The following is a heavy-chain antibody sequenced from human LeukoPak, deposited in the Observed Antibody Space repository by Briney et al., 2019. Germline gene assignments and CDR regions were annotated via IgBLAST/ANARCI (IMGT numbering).Heavy chain of an antibody. CDR1: GVSISSYY. CDR3: ARDRYYYDSSGYYVFDY. Sequence: SETLSLTCTVSGVSISSYYWSWIRQPAGKGLEWIGRIYTSGSTNYNPSLKSRVTMSVDTSKNQFSLKLSSVTAADTAVYYCARDRYYYDSSGYYVFDYWGQGTLVTVSS. V-gene: IGHV4-4*07. CDR2: IYTSGST. J-gene: IGHJ4*02. D-gene: IGHD3-22*01.